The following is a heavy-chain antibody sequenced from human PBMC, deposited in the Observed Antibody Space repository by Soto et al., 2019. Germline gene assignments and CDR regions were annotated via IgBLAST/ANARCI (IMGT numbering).Heavy chain of an antibody. Sequence: QVQLQESGPGLVKPSQTLSLTCTVSGGSISSGGYYWSWIRQHPGKGLEWIGYIYYSGSTYYNPSLKSRVTISVDTPKNQFSLKLSSVTAADTAVYYCARDGVVPAASCPDRGLYNWFDPWGQRTLVTVSS. CDR1: GGSISSGGYY. V-gene: IGHV4-31*03. D-gene: IGHD2-2*01. J-gene: IGHJ5*02. CDR2: IYYSGST. CDR3: ARDGVVPAASCPDRGLYNWFDP.